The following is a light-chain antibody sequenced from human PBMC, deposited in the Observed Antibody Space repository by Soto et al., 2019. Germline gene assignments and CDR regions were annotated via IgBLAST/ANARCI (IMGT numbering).Light chain of an antibody. CDR3: QSYDSSVPWV. Sequence: NFMLTQPHSVSESPGKTVTISCTRSSGSIASNFVQWYQQRPGSFPTTVIYEDNQRPSGVPDRFSGSIDSSSNSASLTISGLKTEDEADYYCQSYDSSVPWVFGGGTKVTVL. V-gene: IGLV6-57*01. CDR2: EDN. J-gene: IGLJ3*02. CDR1: SGSIASNF.